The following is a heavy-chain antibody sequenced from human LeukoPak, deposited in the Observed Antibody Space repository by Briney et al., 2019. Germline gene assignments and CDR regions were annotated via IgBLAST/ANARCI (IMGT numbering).Heavy chain of an antibody. J-gene: IGHJ5*02. CDR2: INHSGST. D-gene: IGHD6-6*01. V-gene: IGHV4-34*01. CDR3: ARVRIAARRSDWFDP. Sequence: SETLSLTCAVYGGSFSGYYWSWIRQPPGKGLEWIGEINHSGSTNYNPSLKSRVTISVDTSKNQFSLKLSSVTAADTAVYYCARVRIAARRSDWFDPWAREPWSPSPQ. CDR1: GGSFSGYY.